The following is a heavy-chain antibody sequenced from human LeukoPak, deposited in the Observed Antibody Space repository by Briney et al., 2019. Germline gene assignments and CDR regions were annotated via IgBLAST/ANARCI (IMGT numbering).Heavy chain of an antibody. V-gene: IGHV4-34*01. CDR2: INHSGSS. CDR1: GGSFSGYY. CDR3: ARARVNGKFDS. J-gene: IGHJ4*02. Sequence: SETLSLTCAVYGGSFSGYYWSWIRQPPGKGLEWIGEINHSGSSNYNPSLKSRVTISVDTSKNQFSLKLNSVIAADTALYFCARARVNGKFDSWGQGALVTVSS. D-gene: IGHD3-22*01.